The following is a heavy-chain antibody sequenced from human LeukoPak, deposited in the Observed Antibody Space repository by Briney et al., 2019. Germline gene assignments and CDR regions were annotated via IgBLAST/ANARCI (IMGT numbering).Heavy chain of an antibody. CDR1: GDSVSSNSAA. D-gene: IGHD2-21*02. V-gene: IGHV6-1*01. CDR2: TYYRSTWYN. J-gene: IGHJ4*02. CDR3: ARTLLITEGTFDY. Sequence: SQTLSLTCAISGDSVSSNSAAWNWIRQSPSRGLEWLGRTYYRSTWYNDYAVSVKSRITINPDTSQNQFSLQLNSVTPEDTAAYYCARTLLITEGTFDYWGQGTLVTVSS.